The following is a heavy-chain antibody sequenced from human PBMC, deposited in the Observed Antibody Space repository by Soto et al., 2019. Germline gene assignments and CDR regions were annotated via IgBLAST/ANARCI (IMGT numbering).Heavy chain of an antibody. J-gene: IGHJ6*02. V-gene: IGHV3-48*03. CDR1: GFTFSSYE. CDR2: ISSSGSTI. Sequence: GGSLRLSCAASGFTFSSYEMNWVRQAPGKGLEWVSYISSSGSTIYYADSVKGRFTISRDNAKNSLYLQMNSLRAEDTAVYYCARADIVVVPAAHPYYYYGMDVWGQGTTVTVSS. D-gene: IGHD2-2*01. CDR3: ARADIVVVPAAHPYYYYGMDV.